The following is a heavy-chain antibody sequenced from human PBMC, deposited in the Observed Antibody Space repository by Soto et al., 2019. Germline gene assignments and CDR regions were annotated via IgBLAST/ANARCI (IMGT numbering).Heavy chain of an antibody. J-gene: IGHJ4*02. CDR2: ISSGSSYI. CDR1: GFTFSGHR. D-gene: IGHD4-4*01. CDR3: ARDSNLGHFDY. Sequence: EVQLVESGVGLVKPGRSLRLSCAASGFTFSGHRMNWVRQAPGKGLEWVASISSGSSYIHYADSVMGRFTISRNNAKNSLYLQMNSLRAEDTAVYYCARDSNLGHFDYWGQGTLVTVSS. V-gene: IGHV3-21*01.